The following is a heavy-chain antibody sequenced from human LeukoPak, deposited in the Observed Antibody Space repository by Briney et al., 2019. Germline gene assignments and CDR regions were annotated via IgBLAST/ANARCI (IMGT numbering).Heavy chain of an antibody. V-gene: IGHV4-30-2*01. J-gene: IGHJ4*02. CDR3: ALTPLFCSGGSCYSGDFDY. D-gene: IGHD2-15*01. Sequence: SETLSLTCAVSGGSISSGGYSWSWIRQPPGKGLEWIGYIYHSGSTYYNPSLKSRVTISVDRSKNQFSLKLSSVTAADTAVYYCALTPLFCSGGSCYSGDFDYWGQGTLVTVSS. CDR1: GGSISSGGYS. CDR2: IYHSGST.